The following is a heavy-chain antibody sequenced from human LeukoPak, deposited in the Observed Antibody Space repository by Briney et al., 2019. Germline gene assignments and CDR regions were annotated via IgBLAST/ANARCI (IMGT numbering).Heavy chain of an antibody. V-gene: IGHV3-21*05. CDR2: INTDSSDI. D-gene: IGHD2-2*01. J-gene: IGHJ4*02. Sequence: GGSLRLSCAASGFTFSRFAMNWVRQAPGKGLEWISYINTDSSDIHYADSVKGRFTISRDNARNTLFLQLSSLRAEDSAVYYCARDTFQPGLIDSWGQGTLVTVSS. CDR1: GFTFSRFA. CDR3: ARDTFQPGLIDS.